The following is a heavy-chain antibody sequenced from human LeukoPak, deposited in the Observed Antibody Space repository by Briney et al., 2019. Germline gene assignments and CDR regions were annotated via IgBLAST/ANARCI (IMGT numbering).Heavy chain of an antibody. CDR3: ARDLVVGATGGYFDY. V-gene: IGHV1-46*01. Sequence: GASVKVSCKASGYTFTSYYMHWVRQAPGQGLEWMGIINPSGGSTSCAQKFQGRVTMTRDMSTSTVYMELSSLRSEDTAVYYCARDLVVGATGGYFDYWGQGTLVTVSS. D-gene: IGHD1-26*01. CDR1: GYTFTSYY. J-gene: IGHJ4*02. CDR2: INPSGGST.